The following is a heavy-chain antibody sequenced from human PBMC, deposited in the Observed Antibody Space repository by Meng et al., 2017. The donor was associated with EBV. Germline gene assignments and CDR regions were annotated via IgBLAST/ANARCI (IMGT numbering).Heavy chain of an antibody. Sequence: QLQLYQSGPGLVXXXXXLXLTXTXAGDSXXSRSYYWGWIRQSPGKGLEWIGNVYYSGSSYYNPSLKSRVTISVDTSKNQFYLKLISVTAADTAVYFCARVSFYDYWSGYSFNWFDPWGQGTLVTVSS. D-gene: IGHD3-3*01. CDR2: VYYSGSS. CDR3: ARVSFYDYWSGYSFNWFDP. J-gene: IGHJ5*02. CDR1: GDSXXSRSYY. V-gene: IGHV4-39*01.